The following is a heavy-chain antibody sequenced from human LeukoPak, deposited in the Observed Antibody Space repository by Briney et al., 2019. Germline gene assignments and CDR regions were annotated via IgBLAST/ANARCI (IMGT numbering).Heavy chain of an antibody. Sequence: SVKVSCKASGGTFSSYTISWVRQAPGQGLEWMGRIIPILGIANYAQKFQGRVTITADKSTSTAYMELSSLRSEDTAVYYCARAIDVAASSDDWRQGSLVTVSS. CDR1: GGTFSSYT. J-gene: IGHJ4*02. CDR2: IIPILGIA. D-gene: IGHD6-19*01. CDR3: ARAIDVAASSDD. V-gene: IGHV1-69*02.